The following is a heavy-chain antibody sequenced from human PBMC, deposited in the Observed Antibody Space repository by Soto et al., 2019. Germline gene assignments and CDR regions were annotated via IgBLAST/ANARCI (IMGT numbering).Heavy chain of an antibody. V-gene: IGHV4-31*03. CDR2: IYYSGST. Sequence: SETLSLTCTVSGGSIGSGGYYWSWIRQHPGKGLEWIGYIYYSGSTYYNPSLKSRVTISVDTSKNQFSLKLSSVTAADTAVYYCARVRAVFPIAVAGTPNWFDPWGQGTLVTVSS. CDR1: GGSIGSGGYY. CDR3: ARVRAVFPIAVAGTPNWFDP. J-gene: IGHJ5*02. D-gene: IGHD6-19*01.